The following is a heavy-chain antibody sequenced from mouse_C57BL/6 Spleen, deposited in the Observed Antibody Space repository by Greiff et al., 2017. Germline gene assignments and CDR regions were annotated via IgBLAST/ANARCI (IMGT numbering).Heavy chain of an antibody. Sequence: EVKLVESGGGLVQPGGSMKLSCAASGFTFSDAWMDWVRQSPEKGLEWVAEIRNKANNHATYYAESVKGRFTISSDDSKSSVYLQMNSLRAEDTGIYYCTRPLSSYYYGSSYGYFDVWGTGTTVTVSS. V-gene: IGHV6-6*01. CDR2: IRNKANNHAT. CDR3: TRPLSSYYYGSSYGYFDV. J-gene: IGHJ1*03. CDR1: GFTFSDAW. D-gene: IGHD1-1*01.